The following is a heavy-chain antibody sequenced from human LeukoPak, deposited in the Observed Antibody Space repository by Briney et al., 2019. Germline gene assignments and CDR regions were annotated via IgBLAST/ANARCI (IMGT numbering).Heavy chain of an antibody. CDR2: IYYSGST. CDR1: GGSISGSSYY. V-gene: IGHV4-39*01. CDR3: ARQLGYCSSTSCYDFDY. Sequence: SETLSLTCTVSGGSISGSSYYWGWIRQPPGKGLEWIGSIYYSGSTYYNPSLKSRVTISVDTSKNQFSLKLSSVTAADTAVYYCARQLGYCSSTSCYDFDYWGQGTLVTVSS. D-gene: IGHD2-2*01. J-gene: IGHJ4*02.